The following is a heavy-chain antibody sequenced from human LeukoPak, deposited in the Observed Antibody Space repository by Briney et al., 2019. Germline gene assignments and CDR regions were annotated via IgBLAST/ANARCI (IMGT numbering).Heavy chain of an antibody. CDR1: GFSFSSSV. Sequence: GGSLRLSCAASGFSFSSSVIHWVRQAPGKGLEWVARMANAGSNEYYPDSVKGRFTISRDNSKNTLYLQMSSLRVEDTAVYYCAKDAADCSSTSCYLSPTFDYWGQGTLVTVSS. V-gene: IGHV3-30*18. J-gene: IGHJ4*02. CDR3: AKDAADCSSTSCYLSPTFDY. D-gene: IGHD2-2*01. CDR2: MANAGSNE.